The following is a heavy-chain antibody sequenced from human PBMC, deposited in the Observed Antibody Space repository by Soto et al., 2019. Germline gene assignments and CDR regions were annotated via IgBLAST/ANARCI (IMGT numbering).Heavy chain of an antibody. D-gene: IGHD3-10*01. CDR3: VREGSGSYFLGFDP. V-gene: IGHV1-18*01. CDR2: ISAYNGNT. CDR1: GYTFSSYA. Sequence: VQLVQSGAEVKKPGASVKVSCKASGYTFSSYAINWVRQAPGQGLEWMGWISAYNGNTNYAQKFQGRVTMTTDTSTSTAYMELRSLRSDDTAVYYCVREGSGSYFLGFDPWGQGTLVTVSS. J-gene: IGHJ5*02.